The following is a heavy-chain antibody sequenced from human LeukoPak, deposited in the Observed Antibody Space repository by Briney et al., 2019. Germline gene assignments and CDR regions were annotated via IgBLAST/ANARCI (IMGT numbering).Heavy chain of an antibody. CDR1: GYTFTNYD. CDR2: MNPNSGNT. Sequence: ASVKVSCKASGYTFTNYDINWVRRATGQGLDWMGWMNPNSGNTGYAQKFQGRVTMTRSTSISTAYMELSSLRSDDTAVYYCARGPPNWGYDYWGPGTLVTVSS. D-gene: IGHD7-27*01. CDR3: ARGPPNWGYDY. J-gene: IGHJ4*02. V-gene: IGHV1-8*01.